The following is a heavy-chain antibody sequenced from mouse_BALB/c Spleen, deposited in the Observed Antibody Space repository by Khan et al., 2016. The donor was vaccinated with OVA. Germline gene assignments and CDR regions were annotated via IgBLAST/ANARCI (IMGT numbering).Heavy chain of an antibody. Sequence: EVQLQESGPGLVKPSQSLSLTCSVTGYSITGGYSWSWIRQFPGNKLEWMGYISYDGSNNYNPSLKNRISITRDTSKNQFFLKLNSVTTEDTATYYCARGGVVAPYWYFDVWGAGTTVTVSS. CDR1: GYSITGGYS. J-gene: IGHJ1*01. V-gene: IGHV3-6*02. CDR3: ARGGVVAPYWYFDV. CDR2: ISYDGSN. D-gene: IGHD1-1*01.